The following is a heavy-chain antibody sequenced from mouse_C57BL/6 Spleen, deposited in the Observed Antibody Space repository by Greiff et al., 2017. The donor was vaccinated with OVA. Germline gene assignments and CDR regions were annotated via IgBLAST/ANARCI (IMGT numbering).Heavy chain of an antibody. Sequence: EVKLMESGEGLVKPGGSLKLSCAASGFPFSSYAMSWVRQTLEKRLEWVAYISSGGVYIYYADTVKGRFTISRDNARNTLYLQMSSLKSEDTTMYYFTRETTVWDVDVWGTGTKVTVSS. CDR2: ISSGGVYI. J-gene: IGHJ1*03. V-gene: IGHV5-9-1*02. CDR3: TRETTVWDVDV. D-gene: IGHD1-1*01. CDR1: GFPFSSYA.